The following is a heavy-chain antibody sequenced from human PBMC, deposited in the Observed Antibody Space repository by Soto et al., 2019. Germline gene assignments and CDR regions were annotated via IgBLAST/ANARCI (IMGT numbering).Heavy chain of an antibody. D-gene: IGHD2-2*01. CDR3: ARHLGSLFDIVVVPAAIDY. V-gene: IGHV4-39*01. CDR2: IYYSGST. J-gene: IGHJ4*02. CDR1: GGSISSSSYY. Sequence: SETLSLTCTVSGGSISSSSYYWGWIRQPPGKGLEWIGSIYYSGSTYYNPSLKSRVTISVETSKNQFSLKLRSVTAADTAVYYCARHLGSLFDIVVVPAAIDYWGQGTLVTVSS.